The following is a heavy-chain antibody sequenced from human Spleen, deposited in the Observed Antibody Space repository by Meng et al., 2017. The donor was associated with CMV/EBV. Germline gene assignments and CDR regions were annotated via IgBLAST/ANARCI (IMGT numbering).Heavy chain of an antibody. CDR2: ISWNGGTI. CDR3: ARIFFGFDL. Sequence: SLKISCAASGFTFDDYAMQWVRQAPGKGLEWVSVISWNGGTISYGDSVKGRFTVSRDNARNSLYLQMNSLRPEDTAVYYCARIFFGFDLWGRGTLVTVSS. J-gene: IGHJ2*01. CDR1: GFTFDDYA. V-gene: IGHV3-9*01. D-gene: IGHD3-3*01.